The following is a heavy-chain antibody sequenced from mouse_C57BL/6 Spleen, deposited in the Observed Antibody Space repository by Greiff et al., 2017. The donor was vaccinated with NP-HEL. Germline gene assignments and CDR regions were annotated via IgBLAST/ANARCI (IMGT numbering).Heavy chain of an antibody. Sequence: QVQLQQPGAELVKPGASVKMSCKASGYTFTSYWITWVKQRPGQGPEWIGDIYPGSGSTNYNEKFKSKATLTVDTSSSTAYMQLSSLTSEDSAVYYCARAPYGSSPYAMDYWGQGTSVTVSS. D-gene: IGHD1-1*01. CDR1: GYTFTSYW. CDR2: IYPGSGST. V-gene: IGHV1-55*01. CDR3: ARAPYGSSPYAMDY. J-gene: IGHJ4*01.